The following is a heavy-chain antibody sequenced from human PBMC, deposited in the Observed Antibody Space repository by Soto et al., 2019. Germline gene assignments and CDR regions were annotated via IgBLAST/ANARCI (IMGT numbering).Heavy chain of an antibody. CDR3: ARGLKHLGELSLSYMDV. V-gene: IGHV4-39*07. CDR2: INHSGST. J-gene: IGHJ6*03. CDR1: GGSISSGGYY. D-gene: IGHD3-16*02. Sequence: SETLSLTCTVSGGSISSGGYYWSWIRQPPGKGLEWIGEINHSGSTNYNPSLKSRVTISVDTSKNQFSLKLSSVTAADTAVYYCARGLKHLGELSLSYMDVWGKGTTVTVSS.